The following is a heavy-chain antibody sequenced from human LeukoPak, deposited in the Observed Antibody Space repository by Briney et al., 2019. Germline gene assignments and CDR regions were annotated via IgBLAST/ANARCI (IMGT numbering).Heavy chain of an antibody. D-gene: IGHD3-10*01. CDR2: ISYDGSNK. Sequence: GGSLRLSCAASGFTFSSYAMHWVRQAPGKGLEWVAVISYDGSNKYYADSVKGRFTISRDNSKNTLYLQMNSLRAEDTAVYYCARDRPIYYYGSGSHLFDYWGQGTLVTVSS. CDR1: GFTFSSYA. CDR3: ARDRPIYYYGSGSHLFDY. J-gene: IGHJ4*02. V-gene: IGHV3-30-3*01.